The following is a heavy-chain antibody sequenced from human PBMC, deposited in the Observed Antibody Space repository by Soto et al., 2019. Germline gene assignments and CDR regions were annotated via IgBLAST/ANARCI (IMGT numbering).Heavy chain of an antibody. J-gene: IGHJ4*02. V-gene: IGHV3-23*01. D-gene: IGHD6-13*01. Sequence: TGGSLRLSCAASGFTFTSYAMSWVRQAPGKGLEWVSSISGGGGTTHYADSVKGRFTISRDNSKDTLYLQMNSLRAEDTAVYYCAKGSRDYTSSWYFWGQGTLVTVSS. CDR3: AKGSRDYTSSWYF. CDR2: ISGGGGTT. CDR1: GFTFTSYA.